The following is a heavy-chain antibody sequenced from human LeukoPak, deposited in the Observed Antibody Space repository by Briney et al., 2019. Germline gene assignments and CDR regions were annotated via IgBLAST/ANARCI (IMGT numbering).Heavy chain of an antibody. Sequence: PGESLKISCKGSGDSFTSYWMGWVSQMPGKGLEWMGIIYPGDSDTRYSPSFQGQVTISADKSISTAYLQWSSLKASDTAMYYCTARGVDYYGSGSYSDYWGQGTLVTVSS. V-gene: IGHV5-51*01. CDR3: TARGVDYYGSGSYSDY. J-gene: IGHJ4*02. D-gene: IGHD3-10*01. CDR2: IYPGDSDT. CDR1: GDSFTSYW.